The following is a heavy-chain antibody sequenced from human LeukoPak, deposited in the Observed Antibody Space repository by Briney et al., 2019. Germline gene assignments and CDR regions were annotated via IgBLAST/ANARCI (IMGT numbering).Heavy chain of an antibody. CDR2: IYYSGST. V-gene: IGHV4-59*01. J-gene: IGHJ3*02. CDR1: GGSISSYY. Sequence: SETLSLTCTVSGGSISSYYWSWIRQPPGKGLEWIGYIYYSGSTNYNPSLKSRVTISVDMSKNQFSLKLSSVTAADTAVYYCARAGSSTSWRPSGAFDIWGQGTMVTVSS. CDR3: ARAGSSTSWRPSGAFDI. D-gene: IGHD2-2*01.